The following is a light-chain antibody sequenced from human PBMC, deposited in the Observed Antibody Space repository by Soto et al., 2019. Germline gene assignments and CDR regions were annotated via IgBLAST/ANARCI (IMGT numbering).Light chain of an antibody. V-gene: IGKV1-39*01. CDR1: QSISSY. CDR3: QQSYSTPRPT. CDR2: AAS. Sequence: DIQMTQSPSSLSASVGDRVTITCRASQSISSYLNWYQQKPGKAPKLLIYAASSLQSGVPSRFSGSGSGTDFTLTISSLQPEDFATYSCQQSYSTPRPTFGQGTKLEIK. J-gene: IGKJ2*01.